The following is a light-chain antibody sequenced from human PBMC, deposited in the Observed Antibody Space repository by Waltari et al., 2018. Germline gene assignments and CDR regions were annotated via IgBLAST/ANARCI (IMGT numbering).Light chain of an antibody. CDR2: VES. Sequence: EIQMKQSPSSVAASVGDRVTITCRASQCISSHLAWFQQKPGKAPKSLIYVESSLQRGVPSKFSGSGSGTEFTLTINSLQPEDFATYYCQQYSGYPRTFGQGTRVEI. CDR3: QQYSGYPRT. J-gene: IGKJ1*01. V-gene: IGKV1-16*02. CDR1: QCISSH.